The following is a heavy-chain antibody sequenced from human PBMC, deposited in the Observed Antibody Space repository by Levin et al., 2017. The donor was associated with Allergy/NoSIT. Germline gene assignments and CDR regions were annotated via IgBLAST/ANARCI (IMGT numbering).Heavy chain of an antibody. CDR2: IYYSGST. CDR1: GGSISSSSYY. J-gene: IGHJ4*02. D-gene: IGHD6-13*01. Sequence: PSETLSLTCTVSGGSISSSSYYWGWIRQPPGKGLEWIGSIYYSGSTYYNPSLKSRVTISVDTSKNQFSLKLSSVTAADTAVYYCARRGYSTFDYWGQGTLVTVSS. CDR3: ARRGYSTFDY. V-gene: IGHV4-39*01.